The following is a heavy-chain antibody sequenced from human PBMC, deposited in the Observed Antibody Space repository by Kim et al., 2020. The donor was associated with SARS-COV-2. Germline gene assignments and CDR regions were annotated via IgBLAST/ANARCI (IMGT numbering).Heavy chain of an antibody. J-gene: IGHJ6*02. CDR1: GFTFSSYG. CDR3: AKVEPYGSGSYVYYGMDV. CDR2: IWYDGSNK. V-gene: IGHV3-33*06. Sequence: GGSLRLSCAASGFTFSSYGMHWVRQAPGKGLEWVAVIWYDGSNKYYADSVKGRFTISRDNSKNTLYLQMNSLRAEDTAVYYCAKVEPYGSGSYVYYGMDVWGQGTTVTVSS. D-gene: IGHD3-10*01.